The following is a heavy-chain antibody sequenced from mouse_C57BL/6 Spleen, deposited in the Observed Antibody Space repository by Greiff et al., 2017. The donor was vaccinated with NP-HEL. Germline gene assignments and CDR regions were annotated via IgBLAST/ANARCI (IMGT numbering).Heavy chain of an antibody. Sequence: VQLQQSGAELVKPGASVKLSCTASGFNITDYYMHWVKQRTEQGLEWIGRIDPEDGDTKYAPKFQGKATITADTSSNTAYLQLSSLTSEDTAVYYCANPLDYYGALDYWGQGTTLTVAS. CDR3: ANPLDYYGALDY. D-gene: IGHD1-1*01. V-gene: IGHV14-2*01. J-gene: IGHJ2*01. CDR2: IDPEDGDT. CDR1: GFNITDYY.